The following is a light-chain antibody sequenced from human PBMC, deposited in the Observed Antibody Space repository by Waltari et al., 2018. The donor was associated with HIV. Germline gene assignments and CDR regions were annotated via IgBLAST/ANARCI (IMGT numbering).Light chain of an antibody. J-gene: IGLJ2*01. CDR2: RNN. Sequence: QSVLTPAPSASGTPGPRVTISCSGTNSNIGNNFLYSYQQVPGGTPKLLIYRNNQRPSGVPDRFSGSKSVTSASLAISGLRSEDEADYYCAAWDDSLSGLVFGGRTKLTVL. V-gene: IGLV1-47*01. CDR1: NSNIGNNF. CDR3: AAWDDSLSGLV.